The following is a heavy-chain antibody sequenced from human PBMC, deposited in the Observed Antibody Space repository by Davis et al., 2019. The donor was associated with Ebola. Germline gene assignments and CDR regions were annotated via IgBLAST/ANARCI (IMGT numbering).Heavy chain of an antibody. CDR3: ARVRGIVATRFDY. V-gene: IGHV4-39*07. Sequence: MPSETLSLTCTVSGGSISSSSYYWGWIRQPPGKGLEWIGSIYYSGSTYYNPSLKSRVTISVDTSKNQFSLKLSSVTAADTAVYYCARVRGIVATRFDYWGQGTLVTVSS. D-gene: IGHD5-12*01. CDR1: GGSISSSSYY. CDR2: IYYSGST. J-gene: IGHJ4*02.